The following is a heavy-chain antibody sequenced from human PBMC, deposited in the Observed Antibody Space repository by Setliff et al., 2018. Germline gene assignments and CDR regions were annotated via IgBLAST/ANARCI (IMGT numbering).Heavy chain of an antibody. CDR1: DDSISSRHYY. Sequence: SETLSLTCTVSDDSISSRHYYWGWVRQPPGKGLEWIGSIYYSGSTYYNPSLRSRVTISVDTSKNQFSLRLNSVTASDTAVYYCATTGTYRYFDYWGQGTLVTVSS. J-gene: IGHJ4*02. CDR3: ATTGTYRYFDY. D-gene: IGHD1-1*01. CDR2: IYYSGST. V-gene: IGHV4-39*01.